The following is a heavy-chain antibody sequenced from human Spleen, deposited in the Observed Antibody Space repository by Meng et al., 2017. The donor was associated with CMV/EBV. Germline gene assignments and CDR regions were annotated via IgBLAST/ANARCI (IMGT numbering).Heavy chain of an antibody. J-gene: IGHJ4*02. Sequence: GGSLRLSCAASGFTFSSYAMSWVRQAPGKGLEWVSIIYSGGTTYYADSVKGRFTISRDNSRNTLFLQMNSLRIEDTAVYYCARDRCTSTSCYKGVFDYWGQGTLVTVSS. D-gene: IGHD2-2*02. V-gene: IGHV3-66*02. CDR1: GFTFSSYA. CDR3: ARDRCTSTSCYKGVFDY. CDR2: IYSGGTT.